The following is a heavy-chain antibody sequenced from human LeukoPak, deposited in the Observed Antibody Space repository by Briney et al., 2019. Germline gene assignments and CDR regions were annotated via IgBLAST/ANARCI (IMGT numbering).Heavy chain of an antibody. Sequence: GGSLRLSCAASGFTFSSYWMIWVRQAPGKGLEWVATIKQDGSEKYYVDSVKGRFTISRDNSKNTLYLQMNSLGAEDTAVYYCAKYDVAATVGYYYYYMDVWGKGTTVTISS. CDR1: GFTFSSYW. J-gene: IGHJ6*03. D-gene: IGHD2-15*01. CDR2: IKQDGSEK. V-gene: IGHV3-7*01. CDR3: AKYDVAATVGYYYYYMDV.